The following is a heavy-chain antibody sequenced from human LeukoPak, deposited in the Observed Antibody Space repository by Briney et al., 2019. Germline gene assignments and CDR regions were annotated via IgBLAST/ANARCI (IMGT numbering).Heavy chain of an antibody. CDR1: GFTVSTNY. CDR2: ISGSGGST. V-gene: IGHV3-23*01. D-gene: IGHD1-26*01. Sequence: GGSLRLSCAASGFTVSTNYMSWVRQAPGKGLEWVSGISGSGGSTYYADSVKGRFTISRDNSKNTLYLQMNSLRAEDTAVYYCAKKVGLTTSNFDYWGQGTLVTVSS. CDR3: AKKVGLTTSNFDY. J-gene: IGHJ4*02.